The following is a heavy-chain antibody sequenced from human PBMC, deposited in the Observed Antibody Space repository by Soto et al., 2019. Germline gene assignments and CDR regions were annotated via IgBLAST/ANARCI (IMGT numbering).Heavy chain of an antibody. CDR2: ISAGGRSI. V-gene: IGHV3-21*03. CDR1: GFSFTSYT. J-gene: IGHJ3*02. D-gene: IGHD3-10*01. Sequence: PGGSLRLSCAASGFSFTSYTMNWVRQAPGKGPEWVASISAGGRSIYYPDSLKGRSPVSRDNGKSSLYLQMTSLGSVFIIVHHPPRSTPGNPFDIWGQGTMVTVSS. CDR3: PRSTPGNPFDI.